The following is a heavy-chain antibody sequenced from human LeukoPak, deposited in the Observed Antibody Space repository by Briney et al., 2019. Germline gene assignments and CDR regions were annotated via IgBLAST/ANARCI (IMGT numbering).Heavy chain of an antibody. J-gene: IGHJ4*02. CDR2: IYHSGST. V-gene: IGHV4-38-2*02. Sequence: SETLSLTCTVLGYSISSGYYWGWIRQPPGKGLEWIGSIYHSGSTYYNPSLKSRVTISVDTSKNQFSLKLSSVTAADTAVYYCARVRITMVRGAPAYFDYWGQGTLVTVSS. CDR3: ARVRITMVRGAPAYFDY. D-gene: IGHD3-10*01. CDR1: GYSISSGYY.